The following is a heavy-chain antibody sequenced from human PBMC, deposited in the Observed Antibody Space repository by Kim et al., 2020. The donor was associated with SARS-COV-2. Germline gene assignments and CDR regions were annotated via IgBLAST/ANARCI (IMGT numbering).Heavy chain of an antibody. D-gene: IGHD6-19*01. CDR3: ARAYSSGWAYFDY. J-gene: IGHJ4*02. Sequence: YADSGKARFTISRANAKNSLYLQMNSLRAEDTAVYYCARAYSSGWAYFDYWGQGTLVTVSS. V-gene: IGHV3-11*06.